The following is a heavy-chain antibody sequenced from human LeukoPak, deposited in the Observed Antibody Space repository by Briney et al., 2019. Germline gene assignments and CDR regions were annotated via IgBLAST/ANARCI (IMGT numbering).Heavy chain of an antibody. V-gene: IGHV4-59*12. D-gene: IGHD3-22*01. CDR3: ARKDSSGYYDPPGYDY. J-gene: IGHJ4*02. CDR1: GGSISSYY. Sequence: SETLSLTCTVSGGSISSYYWSWIRQPPGKGLEWIGYIYYSGSTNYNPSLKSRVTISVDTSKNQFSLKLSSVTAADTAVYYCARKDSSGYYDPPGYDYWGQGTLVTVSS. CDR2: IYYSGST.